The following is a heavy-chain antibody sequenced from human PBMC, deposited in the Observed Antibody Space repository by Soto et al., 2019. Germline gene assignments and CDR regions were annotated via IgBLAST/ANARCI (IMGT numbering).Heavy chain of an antibody. J-gene: IGHJ5*02. CDR3: ASPKIAFYNWFDP. V-gene: IGHV4-39*01. D-gene: IGHD3-3*02. Sequence: PSETLSLTCTVSGASVVNDGYYWSWIRQPPGKGLEWIGSIYYSGSTYYNPSLKSRVTISVDTSKNQFSLKLSSVTAADTAVYYCASPKIAFYNWFDPWGQGTLVTVSS. CDR1: GASVVNDGYY. CDR2: IYYSGST.